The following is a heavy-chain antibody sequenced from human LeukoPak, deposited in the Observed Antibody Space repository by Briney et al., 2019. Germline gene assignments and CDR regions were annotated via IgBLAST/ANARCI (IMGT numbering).Heavy chain of an antibody. J-gene: IGHJ3*02. D-gene: IGHD3-10*01. V-gene: IGHV3-13*01. Sequence: GGSLRLSCAASGFTFTTYDMYWVRQTPGKGLEWVSSIGTAGDSYYPGSVKGRFTISRENAKNSLYLQMNSLGAGDTAVYYCANGYYYGSGSYYKEAFDIWGQGTMVTVSS. CDR3: ANGYYYGSGSYYKEAFDI. CDR2: IGTAGDS. CDR1: GFTFTTYD.